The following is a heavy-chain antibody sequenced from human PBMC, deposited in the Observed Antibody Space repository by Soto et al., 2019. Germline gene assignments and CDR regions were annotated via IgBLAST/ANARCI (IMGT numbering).Heavy chain of an antibody. CDR3: ARDIVVVPAADEDYYYYYGMDV. J-gene: IGHJ6*02. CDR1: GGSISSYY. CDR2: IYYSGST. V-gene: IGHV4-59*01. D-gene: IGHD2-2*01. Sequence: QVQLQESGPGLVKPSETLSLTCTVSGGSISSYYWSWIRQPPAKGLEWIGYIYYSGSTNYNPSLKSRVNRSVDTSKNQFSLKLSSVTAADTAVYYCARDIVVVPAADEDYYYYYGMDVWGQGTTVTVSS.